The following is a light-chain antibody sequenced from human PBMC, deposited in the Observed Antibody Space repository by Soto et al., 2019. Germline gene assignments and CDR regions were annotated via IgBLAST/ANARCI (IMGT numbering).Light chain of an antibody. Sequence: QSALTQPPSASGSPGQSVAISCTGTSSDVGGYNYVSWYQQHPGKAPKLMIYEVNKRPSGVPDRFSGSKSGNTASLTVSGLQAEYEADYYCSSYAGSNNVFGTGTKLTVL. CDR2: EVN. CDR1: SSDVGGYNY. J-gene: IGLJ1*01. CDR3: SSYAGSNNV. V-gene: IGLV2-8*01.